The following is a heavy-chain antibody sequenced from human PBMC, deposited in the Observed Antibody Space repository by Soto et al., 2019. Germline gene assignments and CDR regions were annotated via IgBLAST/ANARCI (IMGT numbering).Heavy chain of an antibody. J-gene: IGHJ6*02. V-gene: IGHV1-3*01. D-gene: IGHD3-10*01. CDR3: ARFYGSVSYLYYYYYYGMDV. CDR2: INAGNGNT. Sequence: ASVKVSCKASGYTFTSYAMHWVRQAPGQRLEWMGWINAGNGNTKYSQKFQGRVTITRDTSASTAYMELSSLRSEDTAVYYCARFYGSVSYLYYYYYYGMDVWGQGTTVTVSS. CDR1: GYTFTSYA.